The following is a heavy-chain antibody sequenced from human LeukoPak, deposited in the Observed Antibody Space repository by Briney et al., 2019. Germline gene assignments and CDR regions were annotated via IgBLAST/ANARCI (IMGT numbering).Heavy chain of an antibody. D-gene: IGHD2-8*02. CDR1: GFAFSSYG. V-gene: IGHV3-30*02. Sequence: GGSLRLSCAAFGFAFSSYGMHWVRQAPGKGLEWVTFIRYDGSIRYYADSVKGRFTISRDNSKNTLYLQMNSLKAEDTAVYYCAKIANTGATDYWGQGTLVTVSS. J-gene: IGHJ4*02. CDR2: IRYDGSIR. CDR3: AKIANTGATDY.